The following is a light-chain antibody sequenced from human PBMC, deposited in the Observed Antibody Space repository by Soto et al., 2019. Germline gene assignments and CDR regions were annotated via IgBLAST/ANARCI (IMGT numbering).Light chain of an antibody. Sequence: EIVMTQSPVTLSASPGESATLSCRASQSVDNNVAWYQQKPGQAPRLLIVGSFARATGIPARFSGSGSGTDFTLTISSLEPEDFAVYYCQHRYNWLITFGQGTRLEIK. V-gene: IGKV3-15*01. J-gene: IGKJ5*01. CDR3: QHRYNWLIT. CDR2: GSF. CDR1: QSVDNN.